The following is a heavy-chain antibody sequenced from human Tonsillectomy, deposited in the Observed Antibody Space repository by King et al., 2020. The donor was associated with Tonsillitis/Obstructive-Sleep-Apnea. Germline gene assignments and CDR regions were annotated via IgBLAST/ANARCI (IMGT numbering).Heavy chain of an antibody. CDR1: GGTFSSYA. Sequence: VQLVESGAEVKKPGSSVKVSCKASGGTFSSYAISWVRQAPGQGLEWMGGIIPIFGTANYAQKFQGRVTITADESTSPAYMELSSLRCEDTAVYYCASGYYYDSRGYLHYYYMDVWGKGTTVTVSS. D-gene: IGHD3-22*01. CDR3: ASGYYYDSRGYLHYYYMDV. CDR2: IIPIFGTA. J-gene: IGHJ6*03. V-gene: IGHV1-69*01.